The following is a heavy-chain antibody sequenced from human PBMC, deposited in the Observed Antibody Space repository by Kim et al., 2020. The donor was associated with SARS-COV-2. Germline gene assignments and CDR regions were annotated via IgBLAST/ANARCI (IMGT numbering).Heavy chain of an antibody. J-gene: IGHJ4*02. D-gene: IGHD3-10*01. Sequence: GGSLRLSCAASGFTFSTSAMTWVRQAPGKGLEWVSIIYSGGSKTYYADSVKGRFTISRDDPQNTLYLQMNSLRAEDTAVYYCARDRGGWQHDYWGQGTLVTVSS. V-gene: IGHV3-23*03. CDR3: ARDRGGWQHDY. CDR2: IYSGGSKT. CDR1: GFTFSTSA.